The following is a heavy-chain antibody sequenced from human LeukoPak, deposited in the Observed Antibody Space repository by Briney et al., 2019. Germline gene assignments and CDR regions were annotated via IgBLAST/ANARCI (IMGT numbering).Heavy chain of an antibody. CDR3: ARDHSVRDEAWWFDP. CDR2: FDPEDGET. J-gene: IGHJ5*02. D-gene: IGHD5-24*01. V-gene: IGHV1-24*01. CDR1: GYTLTDLS. Sequence: GASVKVSCKVSGYTLTDLSMHWVRQAPGKGLEWVGGFDPEDGETIYAQKFQGRVTLTRDMSTSTDYLELSSLRSEDTAVYYCARDHSVRDEAWWFDPWGQGTLVTVSS.